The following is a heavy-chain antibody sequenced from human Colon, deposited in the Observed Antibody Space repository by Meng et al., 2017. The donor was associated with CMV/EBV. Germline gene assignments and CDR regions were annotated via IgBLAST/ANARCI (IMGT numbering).Heavy chain of an antibody. V-gene: IGHV3-11*01. D-gene: IGHD6-13*01. J-gene: IGHJ5*02. CDR2: ISSSGRTI. CDR3: VRTPAAATGWFDP. Sequence: GESLKISCAASGFTFSYYSMSWIRQAPGKGLEWVSYISSSGRTIYYADSVRGRFSISRDNARNSMYLQMNSLRADDTAVYYCVRTPAAATGWFDPWGQGTQVTVSS. CDR1: GFTFSYYS.